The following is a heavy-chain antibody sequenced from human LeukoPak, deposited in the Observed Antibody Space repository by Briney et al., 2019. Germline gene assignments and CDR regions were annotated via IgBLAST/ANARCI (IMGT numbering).Heavy chain of an antibody. D-gene: IGHD5-12*01. Sequence: PSETLSLTCTVSGGSISSGDYYLSWIRQPPGKGLEWIGYIYYSGSTYYNPSLKSRVTISVDTSKNQFSLKLSSVTAANTAVYYCASGMVATQSRDYWGQGTLVTVSS. CDR3: ASGMVATQSRDY. J-gene: IGHJ4*02. CDR1: GGSISSGDYY. CDR2: IYYSGST. V-gene: IGHV4-30-4*01.